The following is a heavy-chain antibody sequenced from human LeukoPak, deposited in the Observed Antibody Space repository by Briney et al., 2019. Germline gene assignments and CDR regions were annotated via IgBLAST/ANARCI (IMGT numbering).Heavy chain of an antibody. J-gene: IGHJ3*02. CDR3: ARRRDYYASRGYYAFDI. CDR1: GGSISSDY. D-gene: IGHD3-22*01. V-gene: IGHV4-59*01. Sequence: SETLSLTCNVSGGSISSDYWTWIRQPPGKGREWIGNIYYSGSTNYNPSLKSRVTISVDTSKNQFSLELNSVTAADTAVYYCARRRDYYASRGYYAFDIWGHGTMVTVSS. CDR2: IYYSGST.